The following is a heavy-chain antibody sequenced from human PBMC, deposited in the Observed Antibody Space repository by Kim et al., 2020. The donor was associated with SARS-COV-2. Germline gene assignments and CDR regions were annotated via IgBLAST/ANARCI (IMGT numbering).Heavy chain of an antibody. D-gene: IGHD6-13*01. CDR3: AREMAGIAAAGSPPDY. V-gene: IGHV4-34*01. J-gene: IGHJ4*02. Sequence: SLKSRVTISVDTSKNQFSLKLSSVTAADTAVYYCAREMAGIAAAGSPPDYWGQGTLVTVSS.